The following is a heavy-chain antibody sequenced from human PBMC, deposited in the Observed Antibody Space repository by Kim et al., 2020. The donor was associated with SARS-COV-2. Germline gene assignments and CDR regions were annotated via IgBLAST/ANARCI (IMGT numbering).Heavy chain of an antibody. V-gene: IGHV1-3*01. J-gene: IGHJ6*02. Sequence: ASVKVSCKASGYTFTSYAMHWVRQAPGQRLEWMGWINAGNGNTKYSQKFQGRVTITRDTSASTAYMELSSLRSEDTAVYYCARDQVQDDYSNYGGSYYYYGMDVWGQGTTVTVSS. CDR2: INAGNGNT. CDR1: GYTFTSYA. D-gene: IGHD4-4*01. CDR3: ARDQVQDDYSNYGGSYYYYGMDV.